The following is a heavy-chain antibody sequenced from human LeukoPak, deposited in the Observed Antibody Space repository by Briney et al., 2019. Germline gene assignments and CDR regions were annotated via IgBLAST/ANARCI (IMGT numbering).Heavy chain of an antibody. CDR1: GFTFSNYG. CDR2: IWYDGSNK. V-gene: IGHV3-33*01. Sequence: GRSLRLSCAASGFTFSNYGMHWVRQAPGKGLEWVALIWYDGSNKYYEDSVKGRFTISRDNSRNTLYLQMNSLRAEDTAVYYCARDRGIVGATWGVYFDYWGQGTLVTVSS. CDR3: ARDRGIVGATWGVYFDY. D-gene: IGHD1-26*01. J-gene: IGHJ4*02.